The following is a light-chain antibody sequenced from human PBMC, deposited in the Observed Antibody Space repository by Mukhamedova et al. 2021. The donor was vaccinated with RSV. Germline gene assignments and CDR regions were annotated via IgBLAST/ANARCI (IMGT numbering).Light chain of an antibody. V-gene: IGKV1-5*03. CDR3: QQYNSYPWT. J-gene: IGKJ1*01. CDR2: KAS. Sequence: WYQRRVHGKAPKLLIYKASSLESGVPSRFSGSGSGTEFTLTISSLQPDDFAAYYCQQYNSYPWTFGQGTKVEIK.